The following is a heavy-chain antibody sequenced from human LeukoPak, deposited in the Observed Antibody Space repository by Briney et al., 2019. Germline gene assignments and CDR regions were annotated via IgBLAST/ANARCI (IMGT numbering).Heavy chain of an antibody. CDR3: ATFVGIVSGTYTVPGGLLV. D-gene: IGHD2-2*03. CDR1: EFSLTNFW. CDR2: IKHDGTEK. J-gene: IGHJ6*04. V-gene: IGHV3-7*01. Sequence: PGESLRLSCVASEFSLTNFWMTWVRRAPGRGLEWVANIKHDGTEKFYVDSVKGRFTISRDNAKNSLYLQMNSLRAEDTAVYYCATFVGIVSGTYTVPGGLLVWGKGTTVTVSS.